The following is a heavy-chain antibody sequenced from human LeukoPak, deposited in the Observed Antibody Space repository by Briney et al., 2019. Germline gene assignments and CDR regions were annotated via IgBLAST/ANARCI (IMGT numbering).Heavy chain of an antibody. CDR3: AKDSVPDYGGNSFDF. CDR1: GFTLSGYE. Sequence: GGSLRLSCAASGFTLSGYEMNWVRQAPGKGLEWVSYISSSGKTKFYADSVKGRFTISRDNAKNSLFLQMNSLRAEDTAVYYCAKDSVPDYGGNSFDFWGQGTLVTVSS. J-gene: IGHJ4*02. CDR2: ISSSGKTK. D-gene: IGHD4-23*01. V-gene: IGHV3-48*03.